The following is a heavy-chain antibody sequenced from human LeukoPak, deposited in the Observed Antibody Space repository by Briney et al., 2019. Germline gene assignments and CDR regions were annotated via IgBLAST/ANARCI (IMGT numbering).Heavy chain of an antibody. Sequence: GGSLRLSCAASGFIFISYGMHWVRQAPGKGLEWVTFIRYDGNNKYYADSVKGRFTISRDNSKNTLYLQMNSLRAEDTAVYYCAKVTYYHDTSGYHPDYWGQGTLVTVSS. J-gene: IGHJ4*02. V-gene: IGHV3-30*02. D-gene: IGHD3-22*01. CDR1: GFIFISYG. CDR2: IRYDGNNK. CDR3: AKVTYYHDTSGYHPDY.